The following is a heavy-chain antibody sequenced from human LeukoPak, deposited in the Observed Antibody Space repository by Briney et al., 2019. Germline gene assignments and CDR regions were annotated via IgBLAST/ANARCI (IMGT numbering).Heavy chain of an antibody. CDR3: ARASYGYGNNWFDP. V-gene: IGHV3-64*01. CDR1: GFTFSSYA. Sequence: GGSLRLSCAASGFTFSSYAMHRVRQAPGKGLEYVSAISSNGGSTYYANSVKGRFTISRDNSKNTVYLQMGSLRAEDMAVYYCARASYGYGNNWFDPWGQGTLVTVSS. CDR2: ISSNGGST. D-gene: IGHD5-18*01. J-gene: IGHJ5*02.